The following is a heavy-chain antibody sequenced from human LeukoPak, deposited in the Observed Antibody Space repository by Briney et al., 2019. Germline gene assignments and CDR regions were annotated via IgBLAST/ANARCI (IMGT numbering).Heavy chain of an antibody. Sequence: GASVKVSWKASGGTFSSYAISWVRQAPGQGLEWMGGIIPIFGTANYAQKFQGRVTITADESTSTAYMELSSLRSEDTAVYYCARLHMVRGVISSGNDYWGQGTLVTVSS. CDR2: IIPIFGTA. J-gene: IGHJ4*02. V-gene: IGHV1-69*13. CDR1: GGTFSSYA. CDR3: ARLHMVRGVISSGNDY. D-gene: IGHD3-10*01.